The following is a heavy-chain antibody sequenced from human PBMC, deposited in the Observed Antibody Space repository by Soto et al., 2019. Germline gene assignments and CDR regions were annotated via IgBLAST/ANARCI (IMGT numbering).Heavy chain of an antibody. CDR2: IYYSGST. CDR3: ARGAYYYDSSGYFKC. D-gene: IGHD3-22*01. J-gene: IGHJ4*02. Sequence: QVQLQESGPGLVKPSETLSLTCTVSGGSISSYYWSWIRQPPGKGLERIGYIYYSGSTNYNPSLKSRVTISVDTSKNQFSLKLSSVTAADTAVYYCARGAYYYDSSGYFKCWGQGTLVTVSS. V-gene: IGHV4-59*01. CDR1: GGSISSYY.